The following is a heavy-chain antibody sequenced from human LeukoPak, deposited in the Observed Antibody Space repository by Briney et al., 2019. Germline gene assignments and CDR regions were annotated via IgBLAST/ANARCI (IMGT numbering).Heavy chain of an antibody. CDR3: ARQEYGSGSYYVDY. CDR1: GGSFSGYY. J-gene: IGHJ4*02. Sequence: PSETLSLTCAVYGGSFSGYYWSWIRQPPGKGLEWIGEINHSGSTNYNPSLKSRVTISVDTSKKQFSLRLSSVTAADTAVYYCARQEYGSGSYYVDYWGQGTLVTVSS. D-gene: IGHD3-10*01. V-gene: IGHV4-34*01. CDR2: INHSGST.